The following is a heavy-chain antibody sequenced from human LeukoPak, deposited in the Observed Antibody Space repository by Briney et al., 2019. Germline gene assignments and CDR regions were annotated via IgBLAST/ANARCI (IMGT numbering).Heavy chain of an antibody. Sequence: ASVKVSCKAPGGTFSSYAISWVRQAPGQGLEWMGGIIPIFGTANYAQKFQGRVTITTDESTSTAYMELSSLRSEDTAVYYCATTQWGGSWGPNWFDPWGQGTLVTVSS. V-gene: IGHV1-69*05. CDR1: GGTFSSYA. D-gene: IGHD2-15*01. CDR2: IIPIFGTA. CDR3: ATTQWGGSWGPNWFDP. J-gene: IGHJ5*02.